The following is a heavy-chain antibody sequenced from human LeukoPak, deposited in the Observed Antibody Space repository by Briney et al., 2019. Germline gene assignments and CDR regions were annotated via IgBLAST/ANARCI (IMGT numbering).Heavy chain of an antibody. V-gene: IGHV4-34*01. CDR3: ARPYYDILTGYSGFFDY. CDR1: GGSFSGHY. Sequence: SETLSLTCDVYGGSFSGHYWSWIRQFPGKGLEWIGEINHSGSTNYNPSLKSRVTISVDTSKNQFSLKLRSVTAADTAVYYCARPYYDILTGYSGFFDYWGQGTLVTVSS. D-gene: IGHD3-9*01. J-gene: IGHJ4*02. CDR2: INHSGST.